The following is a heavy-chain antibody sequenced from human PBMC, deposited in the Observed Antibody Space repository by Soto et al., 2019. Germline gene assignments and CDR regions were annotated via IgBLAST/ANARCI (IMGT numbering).Heavy chain of an antibody. D-gene: IGHD2-2*01. CDR1: GFTFSDEN. CDR3: ARDSDCHSTSCFFPPHV. CDR2: ISGGGSYI. V-gene: IGHV3-21*06. Sequence: GGSLRLSCSASGFTFSDENMSWVRQVPGKGLGWVSGISGGGSYIFYADSVQGRFSISRDNAKNSLFLEMNSLRVEDTAVYYCARDSDCHSTSCFFPPHVWGQGTTVTVSS. J-gene: IGHJ6*02.